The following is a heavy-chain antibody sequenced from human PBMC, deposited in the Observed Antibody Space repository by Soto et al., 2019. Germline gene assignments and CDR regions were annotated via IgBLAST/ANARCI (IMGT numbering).Heavy chain of an antibody. CDR3: ARGWYRDGSGSAFDI. D-gene: IGHD3-10*01. Sequence: QVQLQQWGAGLLKPSETLSLTCAVYGGSFSGYYRSWIRQPPGKGLEWIGEINHSGSTNYNPSLKSRVTISVDTSKNQFSLKLSSVTAADTAVYYCARGWYRDGSGSAFDIWCQGTMVTVSS. CDR1: GGSFSGYY. CDR2: INHSGST. V-gene: IGHV4-34*01. J-gene: IGHJ3*02.